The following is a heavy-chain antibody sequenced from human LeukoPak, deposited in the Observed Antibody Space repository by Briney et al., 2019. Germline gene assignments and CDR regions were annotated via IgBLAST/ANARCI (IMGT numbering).Heavy chain of an antibody. V-gene: IGHV4-59*01. Sequence: SETLSLTCTVSGGSISPYYWSWIRQPPGKGLEWIGDIYYSGSTNYNPSLKSRVTISVDTSKNQFSLKLSSVTAADTAVYYCARRHYYDSSGSYWYFDLWGRGTLVTVSS. CDR3: ARRHYYDSSGSYWYFDL. J-gene: IGHJ2*01. CDR1: GGSISPYY. CDR2: IYYSGST. D-gene: IGHD3-22*01.